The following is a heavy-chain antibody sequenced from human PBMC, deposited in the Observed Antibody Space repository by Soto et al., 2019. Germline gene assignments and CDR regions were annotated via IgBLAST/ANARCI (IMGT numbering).Heavy chain of an antibody. J-gene: IGHJ6*02. D-gene: IGHD2-2*01. CDR3: ASHPRYCSSTSCQKGLDV. Sequence: QVQLVQSGAEVKKPGASVKVSCKASGYTFTSYGISWVRQAAGQGLEWMGWISAYNGNTNYAQKLQGRVTMTTDTSTSTDYMELRSLRSDDTAVYYCASHPRYCSSTSCQKGLDVWGQGTTVTVSS. CDR2: ISAYNGNT. V-gene: IGHV1-18*04. CDR1: GYTFTSYG.